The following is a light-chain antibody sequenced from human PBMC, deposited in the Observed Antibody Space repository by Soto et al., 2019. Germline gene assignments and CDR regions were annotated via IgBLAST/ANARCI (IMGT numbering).Light chain of an antibody. CDR1: KSVSSY. J-gene: IGKJ5*01. Sequence: TQSPSSLSASVGDRVTITCRASKSVSSYLAWYQQTPGQAPRLLIYDASNRATGIPARFSGSGSGTDFTLTLSSLEPEDFAVYYCQQRNNWPITFGQGTRLEIK. V-gene: IGKV3-11*01. CDR2: DAS. CDR3: QQRNNWPIT.